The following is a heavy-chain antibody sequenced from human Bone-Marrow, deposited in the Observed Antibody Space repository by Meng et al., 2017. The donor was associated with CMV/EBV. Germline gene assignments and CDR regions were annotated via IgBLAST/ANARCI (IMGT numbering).Heavy chain of an antibody. V-gene: IGHV1-46*01. CDR3: ARHSPQAGGWSGYMFDP. J-gene: IGHJ5*02. D-gene: IGHD3-3*01. Sequence: ASVKVSCKASGYTFTSYYMHWVRQAPGQGLEWMGIINPSGGSTSYAQKFQGRVTMTRDTSTSTAYMELRSLRSDDTAVYYCARHSPQAGGWSGYMFDPWGQGTLVTVSS. CDR2: INPSGGST. CDR1: GYTFTSYY.